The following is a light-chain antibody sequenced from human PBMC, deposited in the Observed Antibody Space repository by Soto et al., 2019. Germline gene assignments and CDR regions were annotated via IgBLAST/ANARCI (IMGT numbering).Light chain of an antibody. V-gene: IGKV3-15*01. CDR3: QQYNNWPS. CDR1: QSVSSN. CDR2: GAS. Sequence: EIVMTHSPATLSVSPGERATLSCRASQSVSSNLAWYQQKPGQAPRLLIYGASTRATGIPVRFSGSGSGTEFTLTISSLQSEDFAVYYCQQYNNWPSFGPGTKVDIK. J-gene: IGKJ3*01.